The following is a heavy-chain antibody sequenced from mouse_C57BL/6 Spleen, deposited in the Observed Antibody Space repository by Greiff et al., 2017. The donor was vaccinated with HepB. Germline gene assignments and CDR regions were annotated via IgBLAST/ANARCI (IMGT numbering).Heavy chain of an antibody. CDR1: GYTFTSYT. CDR2: INPSSGYT. D-gene: IGHD1-1*01. V-gene: IGHV1-4*01. Sequence: VQLQQSGAELARPGASVKMSCKASGYTFTSYTMHWVKQRPGQGLEWIGYINPSSGYTKYNQKFKDKATLTADKSSSTAYMQRSSLTSEDSAVYYCARSENTTGLDYWGQGTTLTVSS. J-gene: IGHJ2*01. CDR3: ARSENTTGLDY.